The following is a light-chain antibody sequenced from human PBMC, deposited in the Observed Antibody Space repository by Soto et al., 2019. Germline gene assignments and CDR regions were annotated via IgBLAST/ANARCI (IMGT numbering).Light chain of an antibody. Sequence: DIVMTQSPDSLAVSLGGRATINCKSSQNILYSSNNKNYLAWYQQKPGQSPKLLIYWASTRESGVPDRFSGSGSGTDFTLTISSLQAEDVAVYYCQQYYETLTFGGGTKVDIK. CDR3: QQYYETLT. CDR2: WAS. V-gene: IGKV4-1*01. J-gene: IGKJ4*01. CDR1: QNILYSSNNKNY.